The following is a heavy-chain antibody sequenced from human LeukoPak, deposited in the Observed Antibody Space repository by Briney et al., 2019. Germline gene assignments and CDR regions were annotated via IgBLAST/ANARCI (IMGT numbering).Heavy chain of an antibody. V-gene: IGHV3-7*01. Sequence: PGGSLRLSCEVSGFILSNYWMSWVRQAPGKGLEWEGNIRQDGGEKSHGDSLRGRFTISRDNAKNTLYLQMDGLRAEDTAIYYCARITGNFGTYRYDYWGQGSLVTVSS. CDR2: IRQDGGEK. CDR1: GFILSNYW. J-gene: IGHJ4*02. CDR3: ARITGNFGTYRYDY. D-gene: IGHD3-16*02.